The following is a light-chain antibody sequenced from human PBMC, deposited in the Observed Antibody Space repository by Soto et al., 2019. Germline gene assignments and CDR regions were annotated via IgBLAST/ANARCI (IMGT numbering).Light chain of an antibody. CDR3: QQYSSSQWT. Sequence: EIVLTQSPGTLSLSLGERTTLSCRASQSVSGSYLAWYQQKPGQAPRLLIYGASSRATGISDRFSGSGSGTDFILTISRLEPEDFAVYYCQQYSSSQWTFGQGTKVEIK. CDR2: GAS. V-gene: IGKV3-20*01. CDR1: QSVSGSY. J-gene: IGKJ1*01.